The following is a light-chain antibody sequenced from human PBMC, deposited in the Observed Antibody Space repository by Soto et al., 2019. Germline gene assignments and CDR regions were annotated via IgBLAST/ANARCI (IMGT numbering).Light chain of an antibody. CDR3: SSYRSSITYV. Sequence: QSVLTQPPSVSGAPGQRVTISCTGSSSNIGAGYDVHWYQQLPGTAPKLLIYEVTNRPSGVSNRFSGSKSGNTASLTISGLQAEDEAEYYCSSYRSSITYVFGSGTKLTVL. J-gene: IGLJ1*01. CDR2: EVT. V-gene: IGLV1-40*01. CDR1: SSNIGAGYD.